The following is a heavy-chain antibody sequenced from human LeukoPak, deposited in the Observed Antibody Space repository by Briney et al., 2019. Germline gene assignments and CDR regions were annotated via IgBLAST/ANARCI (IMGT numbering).Heavy chain of an antibody. CDR3: TNYDSSGPAFQH. D-gene: IGHD3-22*01. J-gene: IGHJ1*01. CDR2: IRNKANNYAT. V-gene: IGHV3-73*01. CDR1: GFTFSGSG. Sequence: GSLRLSCAASGFTFSGSGMHWFRQASGKGLEWVGRIRNKANNYATSYAASVKGRFTISRDDSKNTAYLQMNSLQAEDTAVYYCTNYDSSGPAFQHWGQGTLVTVSS.